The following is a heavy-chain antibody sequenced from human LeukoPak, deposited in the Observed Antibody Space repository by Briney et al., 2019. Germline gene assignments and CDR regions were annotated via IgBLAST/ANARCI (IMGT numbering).Heavy chain of an antibody. CDR3: AREENYDSFFVD. Sequence: SETLSLTCGIYGGSFGGHYWSWIRQSPGKGLEWIGEINHRGSTNYNPSLKSRLTISVDTSKNQFSLRLASVTAADTAVYYCAREENYDSFFVDWGQGTLVTVSS. J-gene: IGHJ4*02. CDR2: INHRGST. CDR1: GGSFGGHY. D-gene: IGHD3-22*01. V-gene: IGHV4-34*01.